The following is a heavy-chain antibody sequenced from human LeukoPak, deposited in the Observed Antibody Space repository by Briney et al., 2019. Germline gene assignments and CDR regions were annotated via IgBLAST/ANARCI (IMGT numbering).Heavy chain of an antibody. CDR3: ATDSRPYSGSYYGNAFDI. J-gene: IGHJ3*02. CDR1: GYTFTSYD. Sequence: ASVKVSCKASGYTFTSYDINWVRQATGQGLEWMGWMNPNSGNTGYAQKFQGRVTMTEDTSTDTAYMELSSLRSEDTAVYYCATDSRPYSGSYYGNAFDIWGQGTMVTVSS. V-gene: IGHV1-8*01. D-gene: IGHD1-26*01. CDR2: MNPNSGNT.